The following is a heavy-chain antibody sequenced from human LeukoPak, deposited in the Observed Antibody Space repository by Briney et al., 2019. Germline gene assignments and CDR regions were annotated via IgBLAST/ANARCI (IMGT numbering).Heavy chain of an antibody. J-gene: IGHJ5*02. CDR2: ISAYNGNT. V-gene: IGHV1-18*01. CDR1: GYTFTSYG. D-gene: IGHD2-15*01. Sequence: ASVKVSCKASGYTFTSYGISWVRQAPGQGLEWMGWISAYNGNTNYAQKLQGRVTMTTDTSTSTAYMEVRSLRSDDTAVYYCARDQVAFEAATRVTWFDPWGQGTLVTVSS. CDR3: ARDQVAFEAATRVTWFDP.